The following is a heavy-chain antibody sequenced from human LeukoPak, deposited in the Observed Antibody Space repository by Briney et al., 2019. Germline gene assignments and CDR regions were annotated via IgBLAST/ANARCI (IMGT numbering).Heavy chain of an antibody. CDR3: ARGPRGYYDSSAYPGVDY. CDR2: ISYDGSNK. V-gene: IGHV3-30-3*01. D-gene: IGHD3-22*01. Sequence: PGGSLRLSCAASGFTFSSYAMHWVRQAPGKGLEWVAVISYDGSNKYYADSVKGRFTISRDNSKSTLYLQMNSLRAEDTAVYYCARGPRGYYDSSAYPGVDYWGQGTLVTVSS. J-gene: IGHJ4*02. CDR1: GFTFSSYA.